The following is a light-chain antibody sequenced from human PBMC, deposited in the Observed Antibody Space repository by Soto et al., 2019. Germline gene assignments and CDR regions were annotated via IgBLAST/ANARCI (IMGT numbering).Light chain of an antibody. J-gene: IGKJ4*02. Sequence: LTQSPATLSVSPGERATLSCRASQRVSSNLAWYQQTPGRAPRLMLYGVGVRATGIPTRVSGSGCGTEFTLTISSLQSEDFALYYCQVYNNGPPGCTFGGGTKVDIK. CDR2: GVG. V-gene: IGKV3D-15*01. CDR1: QRVSSN. CDR3: QVYNNGPPGCT.